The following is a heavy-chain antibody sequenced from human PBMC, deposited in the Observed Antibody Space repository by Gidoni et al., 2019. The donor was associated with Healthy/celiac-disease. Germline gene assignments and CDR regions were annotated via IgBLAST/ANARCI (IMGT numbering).Heavy chain of an antibody. D-gene: IGHD2-2*01. V-gene: IGHV3-30*18. CDR1: RFTFSSDG. CDR2: ISYDGSNK. Sequence: QVQLVESGGGVVQPGRSLRLSWPASRFTFSSDGMHWVRQAPGKGLEWVAVISYDGSNKYYADSVKCRFTISRDNSKNTLYLQMNSLRAEDTAVYYCAKEVVAVPYYYYGMDVWGQGTTVTVSS. J-gene: IGHJ6*02. CDR3: AKEVVAVPYYYYGMDV.